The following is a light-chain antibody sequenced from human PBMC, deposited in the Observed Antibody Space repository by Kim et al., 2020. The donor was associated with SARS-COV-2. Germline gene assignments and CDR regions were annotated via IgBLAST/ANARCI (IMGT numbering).Light chain of an antibody. V-gene: IGKV3-15*01. CDR3: QQYNNWPLG. CDR2: GAS. CDR1: QSVSSN. J-gene: IGKJ4*02. Sequence: VSPGERATLSCRASQSVSSNLAWYQQKPGQAPRLLIYGASTRATGIPTRFSGSGSGTEFTLTISSLQSEDFAVYYCQQYNNWPLGFGGGTKVDIK.